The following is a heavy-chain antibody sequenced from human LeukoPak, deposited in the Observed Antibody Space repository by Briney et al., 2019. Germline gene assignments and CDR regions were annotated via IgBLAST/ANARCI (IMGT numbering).Heavy chain of an antibody. CDR1: GYTFSIYG. V-gene: IGHV1-18*01. Sequence: GASVKVSCKSSGYTFSIYGIIWVRQAPGQGLEWMGWISGYNDNTKYAQKLQGRITMTIDTSTTTVWMELKSLTSDDTAVYYCAKTGRTFGDYPDYWGQGTLSPSPQ. CDR2: ISGYNDNT. J-gene: IGHJ4*02. CDR3: AKTGRTFGDYPDY. D-gene: IGHD1-14*01.